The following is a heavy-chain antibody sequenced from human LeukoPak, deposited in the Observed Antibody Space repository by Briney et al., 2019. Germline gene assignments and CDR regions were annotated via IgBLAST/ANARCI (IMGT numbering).Heavy chain of an antibody. CDR2: IKQDGSQK. J-gene: IGHJ4*02. CDR1: GFTFSHYW. D-gene: IGHD6-13*01. Sequence: GGSLRLSCAASGFTFSHYWMSWVRQAPGKGLERVASIKQDGSQKYYGDPVKGRFTISRDNAKNSLYLQMNSLRAEDTAFYYCAKDDNSWSLDYWGQGTLVTVSS. CDR3: AKDDNSWSLDY. V-gene: IGHV3-7*01.